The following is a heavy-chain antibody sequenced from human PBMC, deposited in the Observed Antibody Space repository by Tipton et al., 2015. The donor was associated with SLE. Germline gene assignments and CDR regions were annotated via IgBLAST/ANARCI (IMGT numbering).Heavy chain of an antibody. J-gene: IGHJ3*02. CDR2: INHSGST. D-gene: IGHD2-2*01. V-gene: IGHV4-34*01. Sequence: TLSLTCAVYGGSFSGYYWSWIRQPPGKGLEWIGEINHSGSTNYNPSLKSRVTISVDTSKNQFSLKLSSVTAADTAVYYCAVTLGYCSSTSCYEDAFDIWGQGTMVTVSS. CDR1: GGSFSGYY. CDR3: AVTLGYCSSTSCYEDAFDI.